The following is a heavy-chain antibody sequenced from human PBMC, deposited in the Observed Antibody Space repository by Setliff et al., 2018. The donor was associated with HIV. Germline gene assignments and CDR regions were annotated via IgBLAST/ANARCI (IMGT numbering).Heavy chain of an antibody. D-gene: IGHD1-26*01. CDR1: GYTFTSFY. Sequence: RASVKVSCKASGYTFTSFYLHWVRQAPGQGLEWMGWINPNSGGTNYAQKFQGRVTMTRDTSISTAYMELSRLRSDDTAVYYCARAVGATISYAFDIWGQGTMVTVSS. CDR2: INPNSGGT. V-gene: IGHV1-2*02. J-gene: IGHJ3*02. CDR3: ARAVGATISYAFDI.